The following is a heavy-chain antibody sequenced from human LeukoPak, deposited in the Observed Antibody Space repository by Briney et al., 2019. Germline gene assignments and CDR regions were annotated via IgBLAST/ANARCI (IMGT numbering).Heavy chain of an antibody. Sequence: GASVKVSCKTSGYTFTYYVISWVRQAPGQGLEWMGWINAYNGNTNDAQKFQGRVTMTTDTSTSTAYMELRSLRSEDTAVYYCARGYCSSTSCYLGGDDAFDIWGQGTMVTVSS. CDR2: INAYNGNT. J-gene: IGHJ3*02. CDR3: ARGYCSSTSCYLGGDDAFDI. D-gene: IGHD2-2*01. CDR1: GYTFTYYV. V-gene: IGHV1-18*01.